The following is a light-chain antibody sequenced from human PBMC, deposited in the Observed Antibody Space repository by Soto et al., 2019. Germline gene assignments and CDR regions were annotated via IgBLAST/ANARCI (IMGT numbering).Light chain of an antibody. CDR3: MHYNNRSAPFYN. CDR2: GAS. Sequence: EVVMTQSPDTLSVSPGERATLSCRASHSVSFNLAWYQQKPGQAPRLLIFGASSRATGVPARFSGSGSGTEFTLTISRLETENVVIYYCMHYNNRSAPFYNFGQGTKVDIK. J-gene: IGKJ2*01. CDR1: HSVSFN. V-gene: IGKV3-15*01.